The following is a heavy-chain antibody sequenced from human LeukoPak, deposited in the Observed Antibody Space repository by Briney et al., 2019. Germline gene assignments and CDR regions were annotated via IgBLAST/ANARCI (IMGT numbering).Heavy chain of an antibody. V-gene: IGHV1-18*01. Sequence: ASVTVSCKASGYTFTSYGISWVRQAPGQGLEWMGWISAYNGNTNYAQKLQGRVTMTTDTSTSTAYMELRSLRSDDTAVYYCARDKGRITMVRGVTGWFDPWGQGTLVTVSS. CDR2: ISAYNGNT. CDR3: ARDKGRITMVRGVTGWFDP. D-gene: IGHD3-10*01. CDR1: GYTFTSYG. J-gene: IGHJ5*02.